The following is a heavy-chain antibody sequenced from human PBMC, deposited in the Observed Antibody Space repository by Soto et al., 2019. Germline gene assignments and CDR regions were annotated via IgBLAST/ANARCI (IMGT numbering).Heavy chain of an antibody. Sequence: SVKVSCKASGGTFSSYTISWVRQAPGQGLEWMGRIIPILGIANYAQKFQGRVTITADKSTSTAYMELSSLRSEDTAVYYCARELGIAAAGTGNMDVWGKGTTVTVSS. D-gene: IGHD6-13*01. CDR2: IIPILGIA. CDR3: ARELGIAAAGTGNMDV. CDR1: GGTFSSYT. V-gene: IGHV1-69*04. J-gene: IGHJ6*03.